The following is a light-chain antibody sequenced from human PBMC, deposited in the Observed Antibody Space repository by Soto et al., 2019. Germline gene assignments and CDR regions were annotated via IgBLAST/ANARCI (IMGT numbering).Light chain of an antibody. J-gene: IGKJ4*01. CDR1: QSVSSN. Sequence: EIVMTQSPATLSVSPGERATLSCRASQSVSSNLAWYQQKPGQAPRFLIYGASTRATGIPARFSGSGSGTEFTLTISSLQSEDFAVYYCQQYNNWPQTFGGGTKVEIK. V-gene: IGKV3-15*01. CDR3: QQYNNWPQT. CDR2: GAS.